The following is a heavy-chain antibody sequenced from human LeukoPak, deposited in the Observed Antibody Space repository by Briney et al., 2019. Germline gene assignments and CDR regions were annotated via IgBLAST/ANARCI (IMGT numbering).Heavy chain of an antibody. D-gene: IGHD6-6*01. CDR3: ARDREPYSSSSEFDY. Sequence: ASVNVSCKASGYTFTSYGITWVRQPPGQGLEWMGWISAYNGNTNFAQKVQGRVTMTTDTSTSTAYMELRSLRSDDTAVYYCARDREPYSSSSEFDYWGQGTLVTVSS. J-gene: IGHJ4*02. V-gene: IGHV1-18*01. CDR2: ISAYNGNT. CDR1: GYTFTSYG.